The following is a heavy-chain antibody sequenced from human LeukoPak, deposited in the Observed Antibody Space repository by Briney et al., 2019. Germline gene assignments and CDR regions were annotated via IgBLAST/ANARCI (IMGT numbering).Heavy chain of an antibody. Sequence: SETLSLTCTVSGGSISSSSYYWGWIRQPPGKGLEWIGGIYYSGSTYYNPSLKSRVTISVDTSKNQFSLKLSSVTAADTAVYYCARRRFYYGSGSYYNVFDYWGQGTLVTVSS. J-gene: IGHJ4*02. V-gene: IGHV4-39*01. CDR1: GGSISSSSYY. D-gene: IGHD3-10*01. CDR3: ARRRFYYGSGSYYNVFDY. CDR2: IYYSGST.